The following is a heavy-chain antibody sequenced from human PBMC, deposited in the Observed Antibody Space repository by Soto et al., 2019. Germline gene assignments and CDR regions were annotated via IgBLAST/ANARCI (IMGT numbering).Heavy chain of an antibody. CDR2: ISYDGSNK. Sequence: ESGGGVVQPGRSLRLSCAASGFTFSSYGMHWVRQAPGKGLEWVAVISYDGSNKYYADSVKGRFTTSRDNSKNTLYLQMNSLRAEDTAVYYCASRGVVVAADAFDIWGQGTMVTVSS. CDR3: ASRGVVVAADAFDI. CDR1: GFTFSSYG. V-gene: IGHV3-30*03. D-gene: IGHD2-15*01. J-gene: IGHJ3*02.